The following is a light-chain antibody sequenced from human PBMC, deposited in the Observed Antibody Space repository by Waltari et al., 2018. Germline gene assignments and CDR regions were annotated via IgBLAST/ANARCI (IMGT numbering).Light chain of an antibody. CDR1: QGISSW. V-gene: IGKV1D-12*01. CDR2: AAS. Sequence: DIQMTQSPSFVSASVGDRVTITCRASQGISSWLAWYQKKPGKAPKLLFYAASSLQSGVPSRFSGSGSATDFTLTISSLQPEDFATYYCQQANSFPLTFGGGTKVEIK. J-gene: IGKJ4*01. CDR3: QQANSFPLT.